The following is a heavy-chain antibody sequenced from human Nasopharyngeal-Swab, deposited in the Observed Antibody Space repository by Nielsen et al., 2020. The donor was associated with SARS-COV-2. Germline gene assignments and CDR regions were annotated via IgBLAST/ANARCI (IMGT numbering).Heavy chain of an antibody. D-gene: IGHD3-3*01. CDR1: GFTFSSYW. V-gene: IGHV3-74*01. CDR2: INSDGSST. CDR3: ARVGGLPFLEWLLSDDY. J-gene: IGHJ4*02. Sequence: GGSLRLSCAASGFTFSSYWMHWVRQAPGKGLVWVSRINSDGSSTSYADSVKGRFTISRDNAKNTLYLQMNGLRAEDTAVYYCARVGGLPFLEWLLSDDYWGQGTLVTVSS.